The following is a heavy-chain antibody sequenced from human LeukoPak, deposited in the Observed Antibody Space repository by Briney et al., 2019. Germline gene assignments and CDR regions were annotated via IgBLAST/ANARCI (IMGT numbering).Heavy chain of an antibody. V-gene: IGHV4-59*01. J-gene: IGHJ4*02. D-gene: IGHD3-22*01. Sequence: PSETLSLTCTVSGASISTYYWSWIRQSPGKGLEWIGYIYHTGSTNYNPSPGSRVTISVDRSKNQFSLKLTSVTAADTALYYCARGFFDSRGYSNPFDYWGQGALVTVSS. CDR3: ARGFFDSRGYSNPFDY. CDR1: GASISTYY. CDR2: IYHTGST.